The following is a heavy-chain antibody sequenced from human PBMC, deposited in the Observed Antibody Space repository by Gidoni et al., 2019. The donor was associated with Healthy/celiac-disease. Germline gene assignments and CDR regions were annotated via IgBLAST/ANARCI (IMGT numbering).Heavy chain of an antibody. Sequence: EVQLLESGGGLVQPGGSLRLSCAASGFTFSSYAMSWVRQAPGKGLEWVSAISGGGGSTYYADSVKGRFTISRDNSKNTLYLQMNSLRAEDTAVYYCAKDPYYDSSGSEGRDAFDIWGQGTMVTVSS. CDR2: ISGGGGST. CDR1: GFTFSSYA. D-gene: IGHD3-22*01. V-gene: IGHV3-23*01. CDR3: AKDPYYDSSGSEGRDAFDI. J-gene: IGHJ3*02.